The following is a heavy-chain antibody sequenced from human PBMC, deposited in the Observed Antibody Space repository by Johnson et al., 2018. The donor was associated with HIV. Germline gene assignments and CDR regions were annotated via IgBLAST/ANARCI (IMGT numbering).Heavy chain of an antibody. V-gene: IGHV3-64*01. J-gene: IGHJ3*02. CDR3: ARSRGPMRKDAFDI. D-gene: IGHD3-10*01. CDR2: ISSNGIGT. CDR1: GFTFSSYD. Sequence: VQLVESGGGLVKPGGSLRLSCAASGFTFSSYDMHWVRQATGKGLEYVSAISSNGIGTYYANSVDGRFTISRDNDKNTLYLEMGSLRVEDMAVYYCARSRGPMRKDAFDIWGQGTKVTVSS.